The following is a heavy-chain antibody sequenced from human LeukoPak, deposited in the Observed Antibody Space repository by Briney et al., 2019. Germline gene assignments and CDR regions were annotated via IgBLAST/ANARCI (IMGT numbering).Heavy chain of an antibody. V-gene: IGHV3-30*18. CDR2: ISYDGSNK. D-gene: IGHD2-15*01. J-gene: IGHJ4*02. Sequence: GRSLRLSCAASGFTFSSYGMHWVRQAPGKGLEWVAVISYDGSNKYYADSVKGRFTISRDNSKNTLYLQMNSLRAEGTAVYYCAKDFTLCSGGSCYPVLPDYWGQGTLVTVSS. CDR3: AKDFTLCSGGSCYPVLPDY. CDR1: GFTFSSYG.